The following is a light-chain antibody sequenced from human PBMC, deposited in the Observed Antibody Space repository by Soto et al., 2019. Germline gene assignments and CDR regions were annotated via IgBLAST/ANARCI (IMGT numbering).Light chain of an antibody. CDR3: QQSYSTLVT. Sequence: DIQMTQSPSSLSASVGDRVTITCRASQSISSYLNWYQQKPGKAPKLPIYAASSLYSGVPSRFSGSGSGTDFTLTISSLQPEDFATYYCQQSYSTLVTFGPGTKVDIK. CDR1: QSISSY. J-gene: IGKJ3*01. V-gene: IGKV1-39*01. CDR2: AAS.